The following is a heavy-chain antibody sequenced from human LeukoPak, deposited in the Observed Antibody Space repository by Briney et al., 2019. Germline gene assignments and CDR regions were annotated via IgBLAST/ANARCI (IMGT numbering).Heavy chain of an antibody. CDR1: GGTFISYA. J-gene: IGHJ4*02. V-gene: IGHV1-69*13. D-gene: IGHD3-10*01. CDR3: ARVATMVRGAPYYFDY. Sequence: SVKVSCKASGGTFISYAISWVRQAPGQGLEWMGGIIPIFGTANYAQKFQGRVTITADESTSTAYMELSSLRSEDTAVYYCARVATMVRGAPYYFDYWGQGTLVTVSS. CDR2: IIPIFGTA.